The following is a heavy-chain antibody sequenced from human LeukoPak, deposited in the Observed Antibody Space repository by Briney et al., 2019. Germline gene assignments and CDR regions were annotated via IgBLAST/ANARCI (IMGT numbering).Heavy chain of an antibody. CDR1: GYTFTGYY. Sequence: ASVRVSSKASGYTFTGYYMHWVRQAPGHRLEWMGWINPNSGGTNYAQKLHGRVTMTRDTSISTAYMELSRLRSDDTAVYYCARDSLPSSSWYYYYYYMDVWGKGTTVTVSS. CDR3: ARDSLPSSSWYYYYYYMDV. V-gene: IGHV1-2*02. J-gene: IGHJ6*03. D-gene: IGHD6-13*01. CDR2: INPNSGGT.